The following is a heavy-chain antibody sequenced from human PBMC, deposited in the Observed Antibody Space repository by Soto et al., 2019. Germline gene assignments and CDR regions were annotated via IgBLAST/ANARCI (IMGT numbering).Heavy chain of an antibody. J-gene: IGHJ4*02. CDR2: IIPKLGSA. CDR3: VRGGKCNNFGAVY. D-gene: IGHD3-10*01. V-gene: IGHV1-69*01. CDR1: GGGNLRDYR. Sequence: QVQLVQSGAEVKEPGSSVKVSCTASGGGNLRDYRTTWWRRAPGQRLEWMGGIIPKLGSANYAQEFQGRVTSTADESTSTACMEMRSLCSDDRAGFFWVRGGKCNNFGAVYWGQGTPVTFSS.